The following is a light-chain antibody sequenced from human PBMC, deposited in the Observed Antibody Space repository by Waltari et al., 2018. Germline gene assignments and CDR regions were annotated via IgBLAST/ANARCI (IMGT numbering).Light chain of an antibody. CDR1: SSNIGSKY. V-gene: IGLV1-51*01. CDR2: DNS. J-gene: IGLJ3*02. Sequence: QSVLTQPPSMSAAPGQKVTISCSGSSSNIGSKYVSWYQEIPGKGPKLLIYDNSKRPSGIPDRFSGSKSGSSATLGIAGLQTGDEANYFCASWDSSLNVVLFGGGTKVSVL. CDR3: ASWDSSLNVVL.